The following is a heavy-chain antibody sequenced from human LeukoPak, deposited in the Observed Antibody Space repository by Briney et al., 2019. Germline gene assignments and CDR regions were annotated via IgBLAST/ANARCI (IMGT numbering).Heavy chain of an antibody. CDR3: ARGISTSGWLVY. CDR1: GFSVSSNY. J-gene: IGHJ4*02. Sequence: SGGSLRLSCAASGFSVSSNYMSWVRQAPGKGLEWVSVLYSGGSTYYADSVKGRFTISRDDSKNTLYLLMNSLRGDDTAVYYCARGISTSGWLVYWGQGTLVTVSS. D-gene: IGHD6-19*01. CDR2: LYSGGST. V-gene: IGHV3-53*01.